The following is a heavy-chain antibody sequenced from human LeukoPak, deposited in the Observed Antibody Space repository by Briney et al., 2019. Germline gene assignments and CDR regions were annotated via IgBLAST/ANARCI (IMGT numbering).Heavy chain of an antibody. V-gene: IGHV4-4*07. D-gene: IGHD5-18*01. CDR3: ARDRYSYGFSEFDY. Sequence: SETLSLTCTVSGGSISSYYWSWIRQPAGKGLEWIGRIYTSGSTNYNPSLKSRVTMSVDTPKSQFSLKLSSVTAADTAVYYCARDRYSYGFSEFDYWGQGTLVTVSS. CDR2: IYTSGST. CDR1: GGSISSYY. J-gene: IGHJ4*02.